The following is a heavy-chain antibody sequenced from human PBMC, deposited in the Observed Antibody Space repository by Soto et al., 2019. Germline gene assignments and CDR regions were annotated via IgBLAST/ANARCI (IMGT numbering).Heavy chain of an antibody. D-gene: IGHD2-8*01. J-gene: IGHJ2*01. CDR3: ARDPMLAHSYWYFDL. CDR2: IIPIVGTA. V-gene: IGHV1-69*01. CDR1: GGTFSSYA. Sequence: QVQLVQSGAEVKKPGYSVKVSCKASGGTFSSYAISWVRQAPGQGLEWMGGIIPIVGTANDAQKFQGRDTITADEDTSTAYMELSSLRSEDTAVYYCARDPMLAHSYWYFDLWGRGTLVTVSS.